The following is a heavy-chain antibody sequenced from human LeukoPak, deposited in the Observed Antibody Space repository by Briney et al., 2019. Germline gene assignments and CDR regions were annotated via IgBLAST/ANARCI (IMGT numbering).Heavy chain of an antibody. J-gene: IGHJ1*01. CDR2: INPSGGST. V-gene: IGHV1-46*01. Sequence: GASVKVSCKASGYTFTGYYMHWVRQAPGQGLEWMGIINPSGGSTSYAQKFQGRVTMTRNTSISTAYMELSSLRSEDTAVYYCARRDYRPKTYNAEYFQHWGQGTLVTVSS. CDR1: GYTFTGYY. CDR3: ARRDYRPKTYNAEYFQH. D-gene: IGHD1-1*01.